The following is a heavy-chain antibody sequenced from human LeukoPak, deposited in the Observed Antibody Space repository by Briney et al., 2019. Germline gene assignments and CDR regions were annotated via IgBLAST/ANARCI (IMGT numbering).Heavy chain of an antibody. Sequence: PGGSLRLSCAASGFTFSSYSMNWVRQAPGKGLEWVSSISSSSSYIYYADSVKGRFTISRDNAKNSLYLQMNSLRAEDTAVYYCARSSSGSYYNGFDYWGQGTLVTVSS. J-gene: IGHJ4*02. CDR1: GFTFSSYS. D-gene: IGHD3-10*01. CDR3: ARSSSGSYYNGFDY. CDR2: ISSSSSYI. V-gene: IGHV3-21*01.